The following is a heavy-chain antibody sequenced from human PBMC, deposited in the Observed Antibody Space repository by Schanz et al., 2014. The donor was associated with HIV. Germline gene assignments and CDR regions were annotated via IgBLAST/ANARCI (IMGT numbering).Heavy chain of an antibody. V-gene: IGHV3-9*01. J-gene: IGHJ3*02. CDR3: AKVSPLRPLASDGRGPLDI. Sequence: EVQLVESGGGLVQPGRSLRLSCEASGFTFDDYAMHWVRQAPGKGLEWVSGISWNSGSIGYADSVKGRFTISRDNAKNSLFLQMSSLRVEDTALYFCAKVSPLRPLASDGRGPLDIWGQGTMVIVSS. CDR1: GFTFDDYA. D-gene: IGHD1-26*01. CDR2: ISWNSGSI.